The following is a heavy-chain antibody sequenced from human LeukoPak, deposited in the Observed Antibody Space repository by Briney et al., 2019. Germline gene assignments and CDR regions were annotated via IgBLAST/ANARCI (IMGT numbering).Heavy chain of an antibody. J-gene: IGHJ4*02. CDR1: GATFSSYA. V-gene: IGHV1-69*05. CDR3: AIGFGEYYFDY. Sequence: SVKVSCKASGATFSSYAISWVRQAPGQGLEWMGRIIPIFGTANYAQKFQGRVTITTDESTSTAYMELSSLRSEDTAVYYCAIGFGEYYFDYWGQGTLVTVSS. D-gene: IGHD3-10*01. CDR2: IIPIFGTA.